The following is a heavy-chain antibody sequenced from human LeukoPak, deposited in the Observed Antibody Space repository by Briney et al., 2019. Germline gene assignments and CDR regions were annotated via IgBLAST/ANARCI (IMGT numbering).Heavy chain of an antibody. V-gene: IGHV3-11*06. Sequence: GGSLRLSCAASGFTFSGYNMSWVRQAPGEGLEWGSWNSSSSGYTNYADSVKGRFTISRDNAKNSLYLQMTGLRAEDTAVYYCARVDNHGEWTIDYWGQGTLVTVSS. D-gene: IGHD3-10*01. CDR1: GFTFSGYN. J-gene: IGHJ4*02. CDR2: NSSSSGYT. CDR3: ARVDNHGEWTIDY.